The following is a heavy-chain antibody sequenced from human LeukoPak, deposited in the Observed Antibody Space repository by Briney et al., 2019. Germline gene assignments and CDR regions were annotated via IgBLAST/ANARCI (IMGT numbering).Heavy chain of an antibody. CDR1: GGSISSGSYY. CDR2: IYTSGST. CDR3: ARQAVAGPLYYYYYYMDV. J-gene: IGHJ6*03. V-gene: IGHV4-61*02. D-gene: IGHD6-19*01. Sequence: SETLSLTCTVSGGSISSGSYYWSWIRQPAGKGLEWIGRIYTSGSTNYNPSLKSRVTISVDTSKNQFSLKLSSVTAADTAVYYCARQAVAGPLYYYYYYMDVWGKGTTVTISS.